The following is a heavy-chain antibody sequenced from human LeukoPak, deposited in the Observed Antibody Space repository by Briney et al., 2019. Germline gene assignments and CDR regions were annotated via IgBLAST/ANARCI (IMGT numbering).Heavy chain of an antibody. CDR1: GFSFNSYW. V-gene: IGHV3-74*03. J-gene: IGHJ3*02. Sequence: PGGSLRLSCAASGFSFNSYWMHWVRHAPGKGLVWVSHVNGDERSTTYADSVKGRFTISRDNAKNTLYLEMNSLRAEDTAVYYGARARRRAWEVFAIWSQETMVT. CDR2: VNGDERST. CDR3: ARARRRAWEVFAI. D-gene: IGHD1-26*01.